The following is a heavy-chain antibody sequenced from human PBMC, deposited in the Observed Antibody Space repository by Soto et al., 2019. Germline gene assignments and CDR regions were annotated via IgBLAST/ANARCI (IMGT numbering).Heavy chain of an antibody. CDR1: GGSITSSNYY. Sequence: PSETLSLTCTVSGGSITSSNYYWAWIRQSPVKGLEWIGSIYYSGSTYDNPSLKSRVTMSVDTSKQEFSLKLTSVTAADTAVYYCASLVYDSAGYYYFDYWGQGTPVTVSS. CDR3: ASLVYDSAGYYYFDY. D-gene: IGHD3-22*01. CDR2: IYYSGST. V-gene: IGHV4-39*01. J-gene: IGHJ4*02.